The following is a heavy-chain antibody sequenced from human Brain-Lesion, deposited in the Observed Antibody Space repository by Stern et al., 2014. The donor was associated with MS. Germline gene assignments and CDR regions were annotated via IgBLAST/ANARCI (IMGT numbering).Heavy chain of an antibody. Sequence: VQLVESGPGLVKPSQTLSLTCTVSGGSISSGNYYWSWIRQPAGEGLEWIGRIYSSGSTQYNPPLKSRVTISADTSTNQFSLRLTSGTAADTAVYYCARGNYDVLTDNGGHGFDIWGQGTMVTVSS. CDR3: ARGNYDVLTDNGGHGFDI. CDR2: IYSSGST. D-gene: IGHD3-9*01. CDR1: GGSISSGNYY. J-gene: IGHJ3*02. V-gene: IGHV4-61*02.